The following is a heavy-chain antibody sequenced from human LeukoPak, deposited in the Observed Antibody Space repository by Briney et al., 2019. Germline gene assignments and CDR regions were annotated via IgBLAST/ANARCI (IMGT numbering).Heavy chain of an antibody. CDR3: ARQCYGSGSYGWFDP. CDR2: INPNSGGT. D-gene: IGHD3-10*01. V-gene: IGHV1-2*02. J-gene: IGHJ5*02. CDR1: GYTFTGYY. Sequence: ASVKVSCKASGYTFTGYYMHWVRQAPGQGLEWMGWINPNSGGTNYAQKFQGRVTKTRDTSISTAYMELSRLRSDDTAVYYCARQCYGSGSYGWFDPWGQGTLVTVSS.